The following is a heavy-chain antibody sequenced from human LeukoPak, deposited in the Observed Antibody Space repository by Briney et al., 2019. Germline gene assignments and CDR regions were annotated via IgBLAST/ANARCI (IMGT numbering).Heavy chain of an antibody. CDR1: GGTFSSYA. CDR3: ARDLCYCSSTSCCSGWFDP. J-gene: IGHJ5*02. D-gene: IGHD2-2*01. V-gene: IGHV1-69*13. CDR2: IIPIFGTA. Sequence: GASVKVSCKASGGTFSSYAISWVRQAPGQGLEWMGRIIPIFGTANYAQKFQGRVTITADESTSTAYMELSSLRSEDTAVYYCARDLCYCSSTSCCSGWFDPWGQGTLATVSS.